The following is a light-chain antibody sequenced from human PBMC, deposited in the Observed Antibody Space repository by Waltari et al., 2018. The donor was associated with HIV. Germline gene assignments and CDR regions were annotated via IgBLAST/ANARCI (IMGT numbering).Light chain of an antibody. V-gene: IGLV2-14*03. CDR3: CSYSDSGTIL. CDR1: SSDIGSFAY. Sequence: SALTQPASVSGSPGQSITISCLGASSDIGSFAYVSWYQQHPDKAPTLILYDVTYRPSGVSGRFSGSRSGSMASLTISGLQPEDEADYFCCSYSDSGTILFGGGTRVTVL. CDR2: DVT. J-gene: IGLJ2*01.